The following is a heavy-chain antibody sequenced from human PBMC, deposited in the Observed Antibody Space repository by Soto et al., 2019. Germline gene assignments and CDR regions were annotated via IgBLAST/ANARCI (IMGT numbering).Heavy chain of an antibody. CDR2: ISGSGGST. V-gene: IGHV3-23*01. CDR1: GFTFSSYA. Sequence: GSLRLSCAASGFTFSSYAMSWVRQAPGKGLEWVSAISGSGGSTYYADSVKGRFTISRDNSKNTLYLQMNSLRAEDTAVYYCAKVYAREYYDFWSGQYYFDYWGQGTLVTVSS. CDR3: AKVYAREYYDFWSGQYYFDY. D-gene: IGHD3-3*01. J-gene: IGHJ4*02.